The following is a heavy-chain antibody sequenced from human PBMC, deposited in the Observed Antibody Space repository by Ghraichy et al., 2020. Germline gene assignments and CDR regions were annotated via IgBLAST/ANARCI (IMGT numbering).Heavy chain of an antibody. Sequence: GGSLRLSCAASGFTFSTYAMNWVRQAPGKGLEWVSAISGSGGSTYYADSVKGRFTISRDNSKNTLYLQMNSLRADDTAVYYCAKVLVGVLRGFFDIWGQGTMVTVSS. CDR2: ISGSGGST. D-gene: IGHD1-26*01. CDR1: GFTFSTYA. CDR3: AKVLVGVLRGFFDI. V-gene: IGHV3-23*01. J-gene: IGHJ3*02.